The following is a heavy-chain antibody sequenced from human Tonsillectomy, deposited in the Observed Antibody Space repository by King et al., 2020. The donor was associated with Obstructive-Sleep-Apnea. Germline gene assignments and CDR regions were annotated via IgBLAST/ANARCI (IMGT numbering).Heavy chain of an antibody. CDR2: IDPSDSYT. CDR3: ASSEMATIDDWFDP. CDR1: GDSFTSYW. Sequence: VQLVESGAEVKKPGESLRISCKGSGDSFTSYWISGVPQMPGKGLEWMGRIDPSDSYTNYSPSFQGHVTIPADKSISTAYLQWSSLKASYTAMYYCASSEMATIDDWFDPWGQGTLVTVSP. V-gene: IGHV5-10-1*01. D-gene: IGHD5-24*01. J-gene: IGHJ5*02.